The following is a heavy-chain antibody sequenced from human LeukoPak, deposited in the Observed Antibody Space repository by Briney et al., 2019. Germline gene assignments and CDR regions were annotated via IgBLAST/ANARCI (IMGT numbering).Heavy chain of an antibody. CDR1: GHTFTSSY. V-gene: IGHV1-46*03. D-gene: IGHD3/OR15-3a*01. CDR3: ARGGLASPLDVAFDI. Sequence: ASGKFSCKASGHTFTSSYMHWVRQAPGQGLEWRGIINPSGGITSYTQKFQGRVTMTSDKSTSTIYRDLSSIRCEETTVKYCARGGLASPLDVAFDIWGQGTMVTV. CDR2: INPSGGIT. J-gene: IGHJ3*02.